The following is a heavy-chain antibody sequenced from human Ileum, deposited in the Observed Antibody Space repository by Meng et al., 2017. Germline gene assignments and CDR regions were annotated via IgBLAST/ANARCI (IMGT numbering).Heavy chain of an antibody. Sequence: GQLVESGGGLGQPGECLRVSCAASGINFSTDAMGWVRQAPGKGLEWVSSTTGRDDYRAYADSVQGRFTISRDNANNTLYLQMNSLRAEDTAVYYCARDWDWVVWDYWGQGTLVTVSS. J-gene: IGHJ4*02. CDR2: TTGRDDYR. CDR1: GINFSTDA. CDR3: ARDWDWVVWDY. D-gene: IGHD3/OR15-3a*01. V-gene: IGHV3-23*04.